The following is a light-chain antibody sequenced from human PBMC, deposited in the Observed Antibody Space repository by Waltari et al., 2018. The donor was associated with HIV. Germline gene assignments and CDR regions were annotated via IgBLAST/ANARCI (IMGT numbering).Light chain of an antibody. V-gene: IGLV2-11*01. Sequence: QSALTQPLSVSGSPGQPVTIACTGTSSHVAAPNYVSWYQQHPGKAPKLMIYDVTKRPSVVPDRFSGSKSGNTASLTISGLQAEDEADYYCCSYAGSSYVFGTGTNVTVL. CDR1: SSHVAAPNY. CDR2: DVT. J-gene: IGLJ1*01. CDR3: CSYAGSSYV.